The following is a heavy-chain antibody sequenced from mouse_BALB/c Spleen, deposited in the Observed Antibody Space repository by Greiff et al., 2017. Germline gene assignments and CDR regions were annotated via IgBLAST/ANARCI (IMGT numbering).Heavy chain of an antibody. CDR1: GFSLTSYG. CDR2: IWSGGST. J-gene: IGHJ2*01. D-gene: IGHD1-1*01. CDR3: ARAGEYCGSSDLDY. V-gene: IGHV2-2*02. Sequence: QVQLKQSGPGLVQPSQSLSITCTVSGFSLTSYGVHWVRQSPGKGLEWLGVIWSGGSTDYNAAFISRLSISKDNSKSHVFFKMNGLQTNDTAIYYCARAGEYCGSSDLDYWGQGTTLTVSS.